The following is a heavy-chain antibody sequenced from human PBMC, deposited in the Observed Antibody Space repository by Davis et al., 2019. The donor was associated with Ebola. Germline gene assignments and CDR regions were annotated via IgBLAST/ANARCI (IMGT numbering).Heavy chain of an antibody. CDR1: GYRFTGYY. D-gene: IGHD3-22*01. CDR3: ARVYYSYFDS. CDR2: IDPNSGGT. J-gene: IGHJ4*02. V-gene: IGHV1-2*06. Sequence: ASVKVSCKASGYRFTGYYIHWVRQAPGQGPEWMGRIDPNSGGTNSAQKFQGRVTMTRDTSISTAYMELSSLRSEDTAVYYCARVYYSYFDSWGQGTLVTVSS.